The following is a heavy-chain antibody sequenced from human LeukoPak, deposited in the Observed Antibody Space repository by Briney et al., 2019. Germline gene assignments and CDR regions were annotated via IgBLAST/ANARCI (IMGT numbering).Heavy chain of an antibody. CDR3: ATLSYGMDV. V-gene: IGHV1-69*13. Sequence: GASVKVSCKASGGTFSSYAISWVRQAPGQGLEWMGGIIPIFGKANYAQKFQGRVTITADESTSTAYMELSRLRSDDTAVYYCATLSYGMDVWGQGTTVTVSS. CDR2: IIPIFGKA. J-gene: IGHJ6*02. CDR1: GGTFSSYA.